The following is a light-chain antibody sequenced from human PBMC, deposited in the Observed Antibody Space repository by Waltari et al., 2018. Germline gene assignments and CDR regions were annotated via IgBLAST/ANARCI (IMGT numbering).Light chain of an antibody. J-gene: IGLJ3*02. CDR3: NSYAGSSSWV. CDR1: SRAVGFYNY. Sequence: QSALTQPASVSGSPGQSTTISCTGTSRAVGFYNYLPWYQQHPGKAPKLMIYDVSERPSGVSNRFSGSKSGNTASLTISGLQAEDEADYYYNSYAGSSSWVFGGGTKLTVL. V-gene: IGLV2-14*01. CDR2: DVS.